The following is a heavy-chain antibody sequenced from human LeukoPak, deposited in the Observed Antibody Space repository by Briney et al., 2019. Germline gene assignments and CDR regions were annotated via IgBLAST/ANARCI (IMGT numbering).Heavy chain of an antibody. CDR1: GGSISSGSYY. D-gene: IGHD6-19*01. CDR3: AREAVAGTIIYYYYYYMDV. J-gene: IGHJ6*03. Sequence: SETLSLTCTVSGGSISSGSYYWSWIRQPAGKGLEWIGRIYTSGSTNYNPSLKSRVTMSVDTSKNQFSLKLSSVTAADTAVYYCAREAVAGTIIYYYYYYMDVWGKGTTVTISS. V-gene: IGHV4-61*02. CDR2: IYTSGST.